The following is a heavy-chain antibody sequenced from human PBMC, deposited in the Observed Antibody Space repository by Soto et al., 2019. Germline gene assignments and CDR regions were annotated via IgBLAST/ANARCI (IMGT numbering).Heavy chain of an antibody. J-gene: IGHJ4*02. D-gene: IGHD6-13*01. CDR3: AKDQGSSWYEIDY. CDR2: IKSDGSST. V-gene: IGHV3-74*01. CDR1: GFSLSSRW. Sequence: PGGSLRLSCAASGFSLSSRWMHWVRQVPGKGLVWVSRIKSDGSSTSYADSVKGRFSISRDNAKNSLYLQMNSLKTEDTAVYYCAKDQGSSWYEIDYWGQGTLVTVSS.